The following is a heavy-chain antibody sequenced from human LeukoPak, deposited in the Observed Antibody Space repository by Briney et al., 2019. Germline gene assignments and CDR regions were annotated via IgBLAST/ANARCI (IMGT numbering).Heavy chain of an antibody. Sequence: PGGSLRLSCAVSGFSVRANHMAWVRQGLGQGLEWISVILPGGVTHYTDSLKDRFAISIDSSKNLLFLQMDSLRAEDTALHFCVRERDYDTYFDFWGRGTLVTIS. CDR1: GFSVRANH. CDR2: ILPGGVT. J-gene: IGHJ4*02. V-gene: IGHV3-53*01. CDR3: VRERDYDTYFDF. D-gene: IGHD3-9*01.